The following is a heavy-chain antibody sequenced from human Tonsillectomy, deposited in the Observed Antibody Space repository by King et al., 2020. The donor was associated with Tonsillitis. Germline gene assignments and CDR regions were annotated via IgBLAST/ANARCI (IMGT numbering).Heavy chain of an antibody. CDR3: AKDQRITMIVVVITTFDY. CDR2: ISGSGGST. V-gene: IGHV3-23*04. CDR1: GFTFSSYA. Sequence: VQLVESGGGLVQPGGSLRLSCAASGFTFSSYAMSWVRQAPGKGLEWVSAISGSGGSTYSADSGKGRFTISRDNSKNTLYLQMNSLRAEETAVYYCAKDQRITMIVVVITTFDYWGQGTLVTVSS. J-gene: IGHJ4*02. D-gene: IGHD3-22*01.